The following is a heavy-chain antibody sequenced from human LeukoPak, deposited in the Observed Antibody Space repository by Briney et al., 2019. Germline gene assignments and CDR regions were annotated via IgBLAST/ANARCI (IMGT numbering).Heavy chain of an antibody. CDR2: IKQDGSEK. Sequence: PGGSLRLSCAASGFTFSSYRMSWVRQAPGKGLEWLANIKQDGSEKYYVDSVKGRFTISRDNAKNSLYLQMNSLRAEDTAVYYCARAFRGGSFDYWGQGTLVTVSS. CDR1: GFTFSSYR. CDR3: ARAFRGGSFDY. D-gene: IGHD3-16*01. V-gene: IGHV3-7*01. J-gene: IGHJ4*02.